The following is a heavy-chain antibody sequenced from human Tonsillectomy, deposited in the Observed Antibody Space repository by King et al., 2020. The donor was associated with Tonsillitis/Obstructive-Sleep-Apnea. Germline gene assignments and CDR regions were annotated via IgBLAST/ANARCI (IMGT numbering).Heavy chain of an antibody. D-gene: IGHD6-13*01. J-gene: IGHJ4*02. Sequence: VQLQQWGAGLLKPSETLSLTCAVYGGSFSGYYWSWIRQSPGKGLEWIGEINHSGSTNYNPSLKSRVTISVDTSKNQFSLKLSSVTAADTAVYYCASYSSSGGTFDYWGQGTLVTVSS. V-gene: IGHV4-34*01. CDR1: GGSFSGYY. CDR3: ASYSSSGGTFDY. CDR2: INHSGST.